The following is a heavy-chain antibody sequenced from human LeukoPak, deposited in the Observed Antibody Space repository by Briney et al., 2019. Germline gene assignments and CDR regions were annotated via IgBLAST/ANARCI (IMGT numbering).Heavy chain of an antibody. CDR2: IYKRGTT. CDR1: GGSISSSSYY. V-gene: IGHV4-61*05. J-gene: IGHJ4*02. D-gene: IGHD6-6*01. Sequence: PSETLSLTCTVSGGSISSSSYYCGWIRQPPGKGLEWIGSIYKRGTTNYIPSLRSRVTISVDKSKRQLSLRLNSVTAADTAVYYCVASYSTSSGVDHWGQGTLVTVSS. CDR3: VASYSTSSGVDH.